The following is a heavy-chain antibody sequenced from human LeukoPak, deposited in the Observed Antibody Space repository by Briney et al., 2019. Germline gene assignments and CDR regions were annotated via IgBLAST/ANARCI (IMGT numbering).Heavy chain of an antibody. CDR3: ARIAARVGIDY. CDR2: IYHSGST. V-gene: IGHV4-38-2*02. Sequence: PSETLSLTCTVSGYSISSGYYWGWIRQPPGEGLEWIGSIYHSGSTYYNPSLKSRVTISVDTSKNQSSLKLSSVTAADTAVYYCARIAARVGIDYWGQGTLVTVSS. J-gene: IGHJ4*02. D-gene: IGHD6-6*01. CDR1: GYSISSGYY.